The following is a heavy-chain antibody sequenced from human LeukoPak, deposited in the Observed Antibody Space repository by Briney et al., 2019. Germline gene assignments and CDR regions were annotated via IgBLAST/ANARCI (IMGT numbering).Heavy chain of an antibody. D-gene: IGHD6-13*01. J-gene: IGHJ4*02. CDR1: GGTISSYY. Sequence: SETLSLTCTVSGGTISSYYWNWIRQPPGKGLEWIGYIYYSGTTNYNPSLKSRVTISVDTSKNQFSLKLSSVTAADTAVYYCARGVYIAAAQYGYWGQGTLVTVSS. CDR2: IYYSGTT. V-gene: IGHV4-59*01. CDR3: ARGVYIAAAQYGY.